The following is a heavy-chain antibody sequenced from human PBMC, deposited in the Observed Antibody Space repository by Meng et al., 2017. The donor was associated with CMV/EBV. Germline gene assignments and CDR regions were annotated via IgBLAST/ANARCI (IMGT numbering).Heavy chain of an antibody. CDR2: INHSGST. CDR1: GGSCSVYY. J-gene: IGHJ4*02. Sequence: QGKLPQWGAGLLKPSETVTLTSAGYGGSCSVYYWRWIRQPPGKGLEWIGEINHSGSTNYNRSLKSRVTISVDTSKNQYPLKLSSVTAADTAVYYCASSLTYPDYWGQGTLVTVSS. V-gene: IGHV4-34*01. CDR3: ASSLTYPDY. D-gene: IGHD2-15*01.